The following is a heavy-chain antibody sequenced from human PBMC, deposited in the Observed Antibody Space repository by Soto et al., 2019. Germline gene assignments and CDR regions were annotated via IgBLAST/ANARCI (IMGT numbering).Heavy chain of an antibody. V-gene: IGHV4-31*03. CDR3: AREYPYGSNFFHC. J-gene: IGHJ4*01. Sequence: QVQLQESGPGLVKPSQTLSLSCTVSGGSISSAAYYWSWIRQHPGKGLEWIGYISHSGSTYYTPSFKSRVITSADTSQNLFALNLTSVTAADTAGYSCAREYPYGSNFFHCWGHAALVIVSS. CDR2: ISHSGST. CDR1: GGSISSAAYY. D-gene: IGHD3-10*01.